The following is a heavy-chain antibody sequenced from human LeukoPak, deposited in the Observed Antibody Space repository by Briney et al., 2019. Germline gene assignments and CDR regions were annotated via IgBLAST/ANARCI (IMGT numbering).Heavy chain of an antibody. CDR2: ISYDGSNK. CDR1: GFTFSSYA. J-gene: IGHJ4*02. D-gene: IGHD2-21*02. V-gene: IGHV3-30*04. CDR3: AREPVTAIGDFDY. Sequence: GRSLRLSCAASGFTFSSYAMHWVRQAPGKGLEWVAVISYDGSNKYYADSVKGRFTISRDNSKNTLYLQMNSLRAEDTAVYYCAREPVTAIGDFDYWGQGTLVTVSS.